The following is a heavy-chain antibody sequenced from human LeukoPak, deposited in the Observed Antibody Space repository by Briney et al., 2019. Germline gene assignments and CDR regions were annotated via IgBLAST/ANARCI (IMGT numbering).Heavy chain of an antibody. V-gene: IGHV3-66*04. J-gene: IGHJ6*02. Sequence: PGGSLRLSCAASAFTVSSNYMSLVRQAPGKGLEWVSVIYTGGSTYYADSVKGRFTISRDNSKNTLYLQMNSLRAEDTAVYYCARRPYYYYGMDVWGQGTTVTVSS. CDR2: IYTGGST. CDR1: AFTVSSNY. CDR3: ARRPYYYYGMDV.